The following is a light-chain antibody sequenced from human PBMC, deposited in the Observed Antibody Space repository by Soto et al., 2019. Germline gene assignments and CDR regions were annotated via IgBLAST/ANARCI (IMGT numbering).Light chain of an antibody. CDR1: QSVSSN. J-gene: IGKJ1*01. Sequence: EIVMTQSPATLSLSPGERATLSCRASQSVSSNLAWYQQKPGHAPRLLIYGASTRATGIPARFSGSGSGTEFTLTIRSLQSEDFAVYYCQQYNNWPLWTFGQGTKVEIK. V-gene: IGKV3-15*01. CDR3: QQYNNWPLWT. CDR2: GAS.